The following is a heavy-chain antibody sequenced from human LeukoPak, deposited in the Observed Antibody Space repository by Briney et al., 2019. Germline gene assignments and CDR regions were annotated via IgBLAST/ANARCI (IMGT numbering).Heavy chain of an antibody. J-gene: IGHJ6*02. Sequence: SETLSLTCTVSGGSVSSHFWSWIRQPAGKGLEWIGRIYTSGSTNYNPSLKSRVTVSVDTSRNQFSLRLTSVTAADTAVYYCARSAPDLAQFSYYGMDVWGQGTTVTVSS. CDR3: ARSAPDLAQFSYYGMDV. CDR1: GGSVSSHF. V-gene: IGHV4-4*07. CDR2: IYTSGST. D-gene: IGHD3-3*02.